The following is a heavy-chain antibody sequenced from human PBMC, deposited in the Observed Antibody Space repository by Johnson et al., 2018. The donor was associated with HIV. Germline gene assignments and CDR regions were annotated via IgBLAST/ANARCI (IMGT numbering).Heavy chain of an antibody. Sequence: QLVESGGGLIQPGGSLILSCAASGFTVSSNFMSWVRLAPGKGLEWVSVIYSGGCTGYADSVKGRFTISRDNAKNSLYLQMNSLRAEDTAVYYCARDPDVTPGAFDIWGQGTMVTVSS. J-gene: IGHJ3*02. CDR3: ARDPDVTPGAFDI. V-gene: IGHV3-53*01. D-gene: IGHD2-15*01. CDR1: GFTVSSNF. CDR2: IYSGGCT.